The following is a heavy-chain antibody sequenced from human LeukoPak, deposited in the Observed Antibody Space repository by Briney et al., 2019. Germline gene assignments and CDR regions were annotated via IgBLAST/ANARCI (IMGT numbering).Heavy chain of an antibody. D-gene: IGHD3-10*01. J-gene: IGHJ4*02. CDR3: AKKITMVRDLNYFDY. CDR2: ISAYEGNT. CDR1: GYTFSTHG. V-gene: IGHV1-18*01. Sequence: ASVKVSCKSSGYTFSTHGVTWVRQAPGQGLEWMGWISAYEGNTNYAQKFQDRVTMTTHTSTSTAYMELRSLTSDDTAVYYCAKKITMVRDLNYFDYWGQGTLVTVSS.